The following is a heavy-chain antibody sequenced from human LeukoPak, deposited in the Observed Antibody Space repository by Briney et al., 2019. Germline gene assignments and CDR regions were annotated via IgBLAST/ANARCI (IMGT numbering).Heavy chain of an antibody. V-gene: IGHV4-39*07. J-gene: IGHJ5*02. D-gene: IGHD3-9*01. CDR1: GGSISSSNFY. CDR3: ARAHYDILTGGNWFDP. Sequence: SETLSLTCTVSGGSISSSNFYWGWIRQPPGKGLEWIATIYYSGSTNHNPSLKSRVTMSVDTSKNQFSLKLSSVTAADTAVYYCARAHYDILTGGNWFDPWGQGTLVTVSS. CDR2: IYYSGST.